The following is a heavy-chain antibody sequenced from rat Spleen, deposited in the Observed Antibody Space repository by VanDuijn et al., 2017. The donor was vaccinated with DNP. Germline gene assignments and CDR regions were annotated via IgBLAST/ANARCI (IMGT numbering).Heavy chain of an antibody. CDR3: ARFGPDLDY. CDR2: ISYSGST. Sequence: EVQFQESGPGLVKSSQSLSLTCSVTGYSITSNYWAWIRKLPGNKMEWMGYISYSGSTSYNPSLKSRISITRDTSKNQFFLQLNSVTPEDTATYYCARFGPDLDYWGQGVMVTVSS. J-gene: IGHJ2*01. D-gene: IGHD3-1*01. CDR1: GYSITSNY. V-gene: IGHV3-1*01.